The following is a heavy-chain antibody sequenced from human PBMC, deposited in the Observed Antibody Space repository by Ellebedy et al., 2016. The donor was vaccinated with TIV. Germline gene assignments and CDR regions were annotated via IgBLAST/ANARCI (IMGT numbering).Heavy chain of an antibody. V-gene: IGHV3-74*01. CDR1: GFSFSNYW. CDR2: INTDGTAK. J-gene: IGHJ4*02. Sequence: GGSLRLXCAASGFSFSNYWIHWVRQAPGKGLVWVSIINTDGTAKRYADSVKGRFTISRDNAKNTLYLQMNSLRADDTAVYYCARDRSMTPDSWGQGSLVTVS. D-gene: IGHD2/OR15-2a*01. CDR3: ARDRSMTPDS.